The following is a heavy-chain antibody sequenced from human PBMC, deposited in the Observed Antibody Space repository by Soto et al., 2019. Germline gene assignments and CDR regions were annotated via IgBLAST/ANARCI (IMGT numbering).Heavy chain of an antibody. Sequence: PSETLSLTCTISGDSVTSGDYYWSWIRQPPGKGLEWIGYIYYSGNTNYSPSLKSRVAISLDRSKNQFSLKLSSVTAADTAVYYCARGRCSSTSCYLYYGMDVWGQGTTVTVSS. D-gene: IGHD2-2*01. CDR3: ARGRCSSTSCYLYYGMDV. CDR2: IYYSGNT. V-gene: IGHV4-61*08. J-gene: IGHJ6*02. CDR1: GDSVTSGDYY.